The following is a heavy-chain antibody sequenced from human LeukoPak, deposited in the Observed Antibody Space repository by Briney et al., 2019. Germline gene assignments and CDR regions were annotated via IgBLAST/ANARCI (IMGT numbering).Heavy chain of an antibody. J-gene: IGHJ4*02. CDR3: ARGTALQDY. CDR1: GFTFSPYW. D-gene: IGHD2-2*02. V-gene: IGHV3-74*01. Sequence: PSGGSLRLSCAASGFTFSPYWMHWVRQVPGKRLVWVSDINSDGTITHYADSVKGRFTVSRDNAQDTLYLQMNSLRAEDTAVYYCARGTALQDYWGQGTLVTVSS. CDR2: INSDGTIT.